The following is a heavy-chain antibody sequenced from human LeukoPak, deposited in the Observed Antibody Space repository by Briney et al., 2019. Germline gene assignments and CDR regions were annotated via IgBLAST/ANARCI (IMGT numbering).Heavy chain of an antibody. V-gene: IGHV4-39*07. CDR3: ARAVYDFWSGYYPIYYYYYMDV. D-gene: IGHD3-3*01. Sequence: PSETLCLTCTVSGGSISSSSYYWGWIRQPPGKGLEWIGSIYYSGSTYYNPSLKSRVTISVDTSKNQFSLKLSSVTAADTAVYYCARAVYDFWSGYYPIYYYYYMDVWGKGTTVTVSS. CDR1: GGSISSSSYY. J-gene: IGHJ6*03. CDR2: IYYSGST.